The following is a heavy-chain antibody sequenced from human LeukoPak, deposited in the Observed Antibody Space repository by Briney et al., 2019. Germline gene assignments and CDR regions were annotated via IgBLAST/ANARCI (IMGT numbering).Heavy chain of an antibody. CDR1: GGSISSSSYY. CDR2: IYYSGST. CDR3: ARAPTKIYSSGWYFDSREKNDAFDI. D-gene: IGHD6-19*01. Sequence: SETLSLTCTVSGGSISSSSYYWGWIRQPPGKGLEWIGSIYYSGSTYYNPSLKSRVTISVDTSKNQFSLKLSSVTAADTAVYYCARAPTKIYSSGWYFDSREKNDAFDIWGQGTMVTVSS. J-gene: IGHJ3*02. V-gene: IGHV4-39*01.